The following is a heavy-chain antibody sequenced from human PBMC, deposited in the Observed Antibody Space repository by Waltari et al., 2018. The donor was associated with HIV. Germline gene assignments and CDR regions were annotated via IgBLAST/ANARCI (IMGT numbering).Heavy chain of an antibody. Sequence: EVKLVESGGDLVQPRRSLRLFRAAYGYNFAVYAMHWVRKRPGKGLEWVSSISWDSVKVTYADSVKGRFTISRDNAKESLYLRMDSLRPEDTAFYYCTRGPMYKWFDPWGQGTLVTVSS. J-gene: IGHJ5*02. V-gene: IGHV3-9*01. CDR2: ISWDSVKV. D-gene: IGHD3-10*02. CDR3: TRGPMYKWFDP. CDR1: GYNFAVYA.